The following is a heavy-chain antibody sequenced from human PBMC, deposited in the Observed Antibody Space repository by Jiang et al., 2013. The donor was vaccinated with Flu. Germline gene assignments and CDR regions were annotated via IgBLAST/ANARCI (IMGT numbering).Heavy chain of an antibody. J-gene: IGHJ5*02. Sequence: PGLVKPSETLSLTCTVSGGSISSSSYYWGWIRQPPGKGLEWIGSIYHSGSTYYNPSLRSRVTISVDTSKNQFSLKLSSVTAADTAVYYCARVSAVAGTGGWFDPWGQGTLVTVSS. V-gene: IGHV4-39*07. CDR1: GGSISSSSYY. CDR2: IYHSGST. D-gene: IGHD6-19*01. CDR3: ARVSAVAGTGGWFDP.